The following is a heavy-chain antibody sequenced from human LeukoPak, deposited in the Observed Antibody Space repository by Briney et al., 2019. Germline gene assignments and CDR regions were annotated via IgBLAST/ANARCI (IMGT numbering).Heavy chain of an antibody. D-gene: IGHD3-10*01. V-gene: IGHV4-34*01. CDR2: INHSGST. CDR1: GGSFSGYY. Sequence: SETLSLTCAVYGGSFSGYYWSWIRQPPGKGLEWIGEINHSGSTNYNPSLKSRVTISVDTSKNQFSLKLSSVTAADTAVYYCAKITVGPVRGVIRSRIRGGMDVWGQGTTVTVSS. J-gene: IGHJ6*02. CDR3: AKITVGPVRGVIRSRIRGGMDV.